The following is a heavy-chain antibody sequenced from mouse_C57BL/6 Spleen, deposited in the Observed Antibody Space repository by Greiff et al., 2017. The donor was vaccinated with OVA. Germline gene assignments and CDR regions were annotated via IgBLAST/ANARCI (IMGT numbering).Heavy chain of an antibody. CDR3: ARGGPLITTVPHYYAMDY. CDR2: ISYDGSN. CDR1: GYSITSGYY. J-gene: IGHJ4*01. Sequence: EVKLLESGPGLVKPSQSLSLTCSVTGYSITSGYYWNWIRQFPGNKLEWMGYISYDGSNNYNPSLKNRISITRVTSKNQFFLKLNSVTTEDTATYYCARGGPLITTVPHYYAMDYWGQGTSVTVSS. V-gene: IGHV3-6*01. D-gene: IGHD1-1*01.